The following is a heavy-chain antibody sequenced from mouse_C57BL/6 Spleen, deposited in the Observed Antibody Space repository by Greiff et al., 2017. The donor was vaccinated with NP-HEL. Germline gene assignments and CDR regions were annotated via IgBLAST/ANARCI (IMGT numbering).Heavy chain of an antibody. CDR1: GFTFSSYG. Sequence: EVHLVESGGDLVKPGGSLKLSCAASGFTFSSYGMSWVRQTPDKRLEWVATISSGGSYTYYPDSVKGRFTISRDNAKNTLYLQMSSLKSEDTAMYYCARPFSSNWYFDVWGTGTTVTVSS. CDR2: ISSGGSYT. D-gene: IGHD1-1*01. CDR3: ARPFSSNWYFDV. J-gene: IGHJ1*03. V-gene: IGHV5-6*01.